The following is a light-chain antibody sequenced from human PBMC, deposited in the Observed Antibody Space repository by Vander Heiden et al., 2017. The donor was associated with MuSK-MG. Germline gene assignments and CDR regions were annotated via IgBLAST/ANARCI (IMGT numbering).Light chain of an antibody. J-gene: IGKJ1*01. CDR2: KAS. CDR3: QQDKSNSWT. Sequence: DIPMTQSPSTLSASVGDRVPITCRASQSISSWLAWYQQKPGKAPKLLISKASGGDGGVPSRFSGSGTGTEFTLTISSLQPDDAATYYCQQDKSNSWTFGQGTKVEIK. CDR1: QSISSW. V-gene: IGKV1-5*03.